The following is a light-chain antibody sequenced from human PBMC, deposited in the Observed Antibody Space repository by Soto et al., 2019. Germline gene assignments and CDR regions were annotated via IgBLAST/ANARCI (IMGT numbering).Light chain of an antibody. Sequence: EIVLTQSPAILSLSPGDRATLSCRASQSIGSYLAWYQQKPGQAPRLLIYDASNRATDIPARFSGSGSETEFTLTIDSLEPEDSAVYYCQQRNFWPLSFGPGTRVEIK. V-gene: IGKV3-11*01. CDR2: DAS. J-gene: IGKJ3*01. CDR3: QQRNFWPLS. CDR1: QSIGSY.